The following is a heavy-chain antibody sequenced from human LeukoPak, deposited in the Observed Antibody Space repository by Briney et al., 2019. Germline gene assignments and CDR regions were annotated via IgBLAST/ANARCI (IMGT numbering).Heavy chain of an antibody. J-gene: IGHJ6*03. V-gene: IGHV3-23*01. Sequence: GGSLRLSCAVSGVTFTRYAMSWVRQAPGKGLEWVSGISASGAVSYYADSVKGRFSISRDNAKNTVYLQMNGLRAEGTAVYYCAKDFRSSWAYMDVWGKGTTVTVSS. CDR3: AKDFRSSWAYMDV. CDR1: GVTFTRYA. D-gene: IGHD6-13*01. CDR2: ISASGAVS.